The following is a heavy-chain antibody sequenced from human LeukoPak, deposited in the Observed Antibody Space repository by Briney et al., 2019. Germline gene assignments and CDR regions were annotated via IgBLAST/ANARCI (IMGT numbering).Heavy chain of an antibody. CDR2: ISSSGSTI. V-gene: IGHV3-48*03. CDR3: AGDKTSSGWYEIDY. Sequence: TGGSLRLSCAASGFTFSSYEMNWVRQALGKGLEWVSYISSSGSTIYYADSVKGRFTISRDNSKNTVYLQMNSLRAEDTAVYYCAGDKTSSGWYEIDYWGQGTLVTVSS. CDR1: GFTFSSYE. D-gene: IGHD6-19*01. J-gene: IGHJ4*02.